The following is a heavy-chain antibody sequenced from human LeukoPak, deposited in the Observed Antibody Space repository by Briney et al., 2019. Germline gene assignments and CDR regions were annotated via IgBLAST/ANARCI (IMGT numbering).Heavy chain of an antibody. J-gene: IGHJ4*02. CDR1: GGSISSYY. CDR2: IFYSGTT. V-gene: IGHV4-59*08. D-gene: IGHD3-22*01. CDR3: ARGDYDSSGPLDY. Sequence: PSETLSLTCTVSGGSISSYYWSWIRQPPGKGLEWIGYIFYSGTTNYNPSPKSRVTISVDTSKNQFSLKLSSVTAADTAVYYCARGDYDSSGPLDYWGQGTLVTVSS.